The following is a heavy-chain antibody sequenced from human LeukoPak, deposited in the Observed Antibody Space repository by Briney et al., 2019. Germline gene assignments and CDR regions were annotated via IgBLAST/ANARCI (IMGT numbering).Heavy chain of an antibody. CDR3: ATDPDSSGYYYPIFDY. CDR2: IASDGSST. D-gene: IGHD3-22*01. V-gene: IGHV3-74*01. CDR1: GFTFSSYW. Sequence: GGSLRLSCAASGFTFSSYWMNWVRQAPGKGLVWVSRIASDGSSTTYADSVKGRFSISRDNAKNTLYLQMNSLRAEDTAVYYCATDPDSSGYYYPIFDYWGQGTLVTVSS. J-gene: IGHJ4*02.